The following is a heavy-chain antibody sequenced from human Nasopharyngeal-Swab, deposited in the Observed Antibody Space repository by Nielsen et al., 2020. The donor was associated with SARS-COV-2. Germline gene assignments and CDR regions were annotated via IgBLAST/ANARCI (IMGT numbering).Heavy chain of an antibody. Sequence: GESLKISCAASGFTFSSYSVNWVRQAPGKGLEWVSYISSSSSTIYYADSVKGRFTISRDNAKNSLYLQMNSLRDEDTAVYYCARDDYSTNGAHNWFDPWGQGTLVTVSS. V-gene: IGHV3-48*02. D-gene: IGHD4-11*01. CDR2: ISSSSSTI. J-gene: IGHJ5*02. CDR3: ARDDYSTNGAHNWFDP. CDR1: GFTFSSYS.